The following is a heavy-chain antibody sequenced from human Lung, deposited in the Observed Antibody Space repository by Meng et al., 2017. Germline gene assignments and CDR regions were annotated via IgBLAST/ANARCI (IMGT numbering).Heavy chain of an antibody. CDR2: INHSGST. D-gene: IGHD4-11*01. J-gene: IGHJ4*02. Sequence: QGQRPQWGAALLKPSETLSLTCVVSGGSLSDYYWSWIRQPPGKGLEWIGEINHSGSTNYNPSLESRATISVDTSQNNLSLKLSSVTAADSAVYYCARGPTTMAHDFDYWGQGTLVTVSS. CDR1: GGSLSDYY. V-gene: IGHV4-34*01. CDR3: ARGPTTMAHDFDY.